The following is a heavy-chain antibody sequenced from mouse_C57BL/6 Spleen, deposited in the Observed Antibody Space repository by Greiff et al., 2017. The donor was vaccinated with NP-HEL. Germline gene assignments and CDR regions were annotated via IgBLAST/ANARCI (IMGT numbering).Heavy chain of an antibody. CDR1: GYTFTSYW. J-gene: IGHJ4*01. V-gene: IGHV1-69*01. CDR3: ARGVAGYAMDY. Sequence: QVQLQQPGAELVMPGASVKLSCKASGYTFTSYWMHWVKQRPGQGLAWIGEIDPSDSYTNYNQKFKGKSTLTVDKSSSTAYMQLSSLTSEDSAVYYCARGVAGYAMDYWGQGTSVTVSS. CDR2: IDPSDSYT.